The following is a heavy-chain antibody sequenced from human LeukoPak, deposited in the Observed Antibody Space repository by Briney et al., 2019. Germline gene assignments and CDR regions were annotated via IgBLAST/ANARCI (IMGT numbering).Heavy chain of an antibody. Sequence: GGSLRLSCAASGFTFSSYSMNWVRQPPAKGLEGVSSISNSSSTIYYADSVKGRFTIARDNAKNSLYLQMNSLRAEDTAVYYCARESAGTPSYYYYYGMDVWGQGTTVTVSS. CDR1: GFTFSSYS. CDR2: ISNSSSTI. J-gene: IGHJ6*02. D-gene: IGHD6-13*01. V-gene: IGHV3-48*01. CDR3: ARESAGTPSYYYYYGMDV.